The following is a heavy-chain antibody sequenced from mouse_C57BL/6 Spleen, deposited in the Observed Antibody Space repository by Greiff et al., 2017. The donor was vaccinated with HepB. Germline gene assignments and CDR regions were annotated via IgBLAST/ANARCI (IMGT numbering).Heavy chain of an antibody. CDR1: GYAFSSYW. V-gene: IGHV1-80*01. J-gene: IGHJ4*01. Sequence: QVQLKESGAELVKPGASVKISCKASGYAFSSYWMNWVKQRPGKGLEWIGQIYPGDGDTNYNGKFKGKATLTADKSSSTAYMQLSSLTSEDSAVYFCARSGDYYGSTPMDYWGQGTSVTVSS. D-gene: IGHD1-1*01. CDR2: IYPGDGDT. CDR3: ARSGDYYGSTPMDY.